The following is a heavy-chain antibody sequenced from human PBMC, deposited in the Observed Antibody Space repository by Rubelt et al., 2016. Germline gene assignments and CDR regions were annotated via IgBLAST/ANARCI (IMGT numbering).Heavy chain of an antibody. CDR1: GGSFSGYY. CDR3: ATTRITIFGVVPGAFDI. Sequence: QVQLQQWGAGLLKPSETLSLTCAVYGGSFSGYYWSWIRQPPGKGLEWIGYIYYSGSTNYNPSLKSRVTISVGTAKNQVSLKLSSGTAAETAVYYCATTRITIFGVVPGAFDIWGQGTMVTVSS. CDR2: IYYSGST. V-gene: IGHV4-34*11. D-gene: IGHD3-3*01. J-gene: IGHJ3*02.